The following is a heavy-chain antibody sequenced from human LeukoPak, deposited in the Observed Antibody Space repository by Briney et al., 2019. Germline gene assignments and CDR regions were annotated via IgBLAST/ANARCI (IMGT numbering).Heavy chain of an antibody. J-gene: IGHJ4*02. D-gene: IGHD3-10*01. Sequence: ASVKVSCKASGYTFTGYYMHWVRQAPGQGLGWMGRINPNSGGPNYAQKFQGRVTMTRDTSISTAYMELSRLRSDDTAVYYCARGARFSADYWGQGTLVTVSS. CDR3: ARGARFSADY. CDR2: INPNSGGP. V-gene: IGHV1-2*06. CDR1: GYTFTGYY.